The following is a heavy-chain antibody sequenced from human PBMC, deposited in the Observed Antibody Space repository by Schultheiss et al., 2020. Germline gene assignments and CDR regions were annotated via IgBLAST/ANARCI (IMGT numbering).Heavy chain of an antibody. V-gene: IGHV3-48*04. CDR3: AKVDWNDPTY. CDR2: IRSRTGSK. CDR1: GFTFSSYS. D-gene: IGHD1-1*01. J-gene: IGHJ4*02. Sequence: GGSLRLSCAASGFTFSSYSMNWVRQAPGKGLEWESYIRSRTGSKDYADSVKGRFTISRDNAKNLLYLQLNSLRVEDTAMYYCAKVDWNDPTYWGQGALVTVSS.